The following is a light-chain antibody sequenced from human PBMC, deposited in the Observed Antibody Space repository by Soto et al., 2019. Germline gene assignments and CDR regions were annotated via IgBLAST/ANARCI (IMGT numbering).Light chain of an antibody. J-gene: IGKJ1*01. CDR1: QSISTW. V-gene: IGKV1-5*01. CDR2: DAS. CDR3: QQYNSYST. Sequence: DIQMTQSPSTLSASVGDRVTITCRASQSISTWLAWYQQKPGKAPKLLIYDASSLESGVPSRFSGSGSGTEFTLTISSLHPEDFASYYCQQYNSYSTFGQGTKVDI.